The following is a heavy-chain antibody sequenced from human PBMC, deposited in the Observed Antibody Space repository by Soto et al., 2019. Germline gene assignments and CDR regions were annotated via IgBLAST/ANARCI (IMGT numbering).Heavy chain of an antibody. CDR2: IVPIYRTA. CDR1: GGTFSSYR. Sequence: SVKVSCKASGGTFSSYRINWVRQAPGQGLEWVGGIVPIYRTADYAQKFQGRVTMTTDTSTSTAYMELRSLSSDDTAVYYCARDLFPSVTTLYYYSMHFWGQAPIVTVS. D-gene: IGHD4-17*01. V-gene: IGHV1-69*05. J-gene: IGHJ6*02. CDR3: ARDLFPSVTTLYYYSMHF.